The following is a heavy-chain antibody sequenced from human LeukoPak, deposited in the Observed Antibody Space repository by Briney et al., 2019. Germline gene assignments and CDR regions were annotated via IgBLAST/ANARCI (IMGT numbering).Heavy chain of an antibody. CDR2: ISGSGGST. CDR3: AKGPSYYYDSSGYYLFDY. CDR1: GFAFSKYG. J-gene: IGHJ4*02. V-gene: IGHV3-23*01. Sequence: GGSLRLSCAASGFAFSKYGMTWVRQAPGKGLEWVSAISGSGGSTYYADSVKGRFTISRDNSKNTLYLQMNSLRAEDTAVYYCAKGPSYYYDSSGYYLFDYWGQGTLVTVSS. D-gene: IGHD3-22*01.